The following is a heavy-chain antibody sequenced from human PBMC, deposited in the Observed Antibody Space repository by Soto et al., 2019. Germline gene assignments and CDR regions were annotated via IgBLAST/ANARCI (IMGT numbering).Heavy chain of an antibody. D-gene: IGHD3-10*01. CDR2: IVPMFGTP. CDR3: ARLGERSWFDP. V-gene: IGHV1-69*01. J-gene: IGHJ5*02. Sequence: QVQLVQSGTEVRKPGSSVKVSCRASGDTFSSYATSWVRQAPGQGLEWMGDIVPMFGTPNIAQKFQGRVTISADESTSTAYMELSSLKSEDTAVYYCARLGERSWFDPWGQGPLITVSS. CDR1: GDTFSSYA.